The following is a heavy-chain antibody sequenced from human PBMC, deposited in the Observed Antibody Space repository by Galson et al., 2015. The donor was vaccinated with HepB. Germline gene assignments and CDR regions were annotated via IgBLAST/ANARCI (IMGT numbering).Heavy chain of an antibody. CDR1: GYTLTELS. Sequence: SVKVSCKVSGYTLTELSMHWVRQAPGKGLEWMGGFDPEDGETIYAQKFQGRVTMTEDTSTDTAYMELSSLRSEDTAVYYCATFGSPIVGVVINSFDYWGQGTLVTVSS. V-gene: IGHV1-24*01. J-gene: IGHJ4*02. CDR2: FDPEDGET. CDR3: ATFGSPIVGVVINSFDY. D-gene: IGHD3-3*01.